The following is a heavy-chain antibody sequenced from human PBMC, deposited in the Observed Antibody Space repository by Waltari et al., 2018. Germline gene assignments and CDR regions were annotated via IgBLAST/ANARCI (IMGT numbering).Heavy chain of an antibody. CDR3: ASRLEAPYSSSWLSDY. CDR2: ISGSGGST. D-gene: IGHD6-13*01. J-gene: IGHJ4*02. CDR1: GFTFSSYA. V-gene: IGHV3-23*04. Sequence: EVQLVESGGGLVQPGGSLRLSCAASGFTFSSYAMRWVRQAPGKGLEWVSAISGSGGSTYYADAVKGRFTISRENSKNTLYLQMNSLRAEDTAVYYCASRLEAPYSSSWLSDYWGQGTLVTVSS.